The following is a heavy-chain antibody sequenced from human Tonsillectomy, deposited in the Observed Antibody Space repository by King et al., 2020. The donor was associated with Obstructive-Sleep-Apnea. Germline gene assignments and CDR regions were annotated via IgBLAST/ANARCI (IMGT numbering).Heavy chain of an antibody. D-gene: IGHD3-10*01. CDR1: GFIFSSYG. CDR3: AKVGGSGSYYGYYFDY. Sequence: VQLVESGGGVVQPGRSLRLSCAASGFIFSSYGMHWVRQAPGKGLEWVAVISYDGSNKYYADSVKGRFTISRDNSKNTLNLQMNSLRAEDTAVYYCAKVGGSGSYYGYYFDYWGQGTLVTVSS. J-gene: IGHJ4*02. CDR2: ISYDGSNK. V-gene: IGHV3-30*18.